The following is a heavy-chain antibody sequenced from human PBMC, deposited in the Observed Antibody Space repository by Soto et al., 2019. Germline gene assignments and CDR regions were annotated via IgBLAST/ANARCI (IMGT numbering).Heavy chain of an antibody. D-gene: IGHD3-16*02. CDR2: MYSGGST. V-gene: IGHV3-53*01. Sequence: PGGSLRLSCVASGFKVGSTYTTWVRQAPGEGLQLVSIMYSGGSTFYADSVKGRFTVTRDDSKNTLYLQMNNLTVGDTGVYYCTKTRSASRSPSDYWGQGTLVTVSS. CDR1: GFKVGSTY. CDR3: TKTRSASRSPSDY. J-gene: IGHJ4*02.